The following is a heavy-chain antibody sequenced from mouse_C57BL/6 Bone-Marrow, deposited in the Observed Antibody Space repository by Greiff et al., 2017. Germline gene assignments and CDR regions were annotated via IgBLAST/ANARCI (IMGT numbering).Heavy chain of an antibody. Sequence: QVQLKQPGAELVRPGTSVKLSCKASGYTFTSYWMHCVKQRPGQGLEWIGVIDPSDSYTNYNQKFKGKATLTVDTSSSTAYMQLSSLTSEDSAVYYCAREGYDYDGVYAMDYWGQGTSVTVSS. D-gene: IGHD2-4*01. CDR2: IDPSDSYT. J-gene: IGHJ4*01. V-gene: IGHV1-59*01. CDR3: AREGYDYDGVYAMDY. CDR1: GYTFTSYW.